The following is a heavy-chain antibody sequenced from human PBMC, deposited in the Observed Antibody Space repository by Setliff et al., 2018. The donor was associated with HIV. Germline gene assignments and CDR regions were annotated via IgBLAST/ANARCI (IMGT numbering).Heavy chain of an antibody. V-gene: IGHV1-46*01. D-gene: IGHD5-12*01. CDR1: GYTFTSYH. CDR2: INPSGGST. Sequence: ASVKVSCKASGYTFTSYHIHWVRQAPGQGLEWMGVINPSGGSTSYAQKFQGRVTMTRGTSTGTVFMELSGLRFEDTAMYYCARVGERWLQFYYFDNWGQGTLVTVS. J-gene: IGHJ4*02. CDR3: ARVGERWLQFYYFDN.